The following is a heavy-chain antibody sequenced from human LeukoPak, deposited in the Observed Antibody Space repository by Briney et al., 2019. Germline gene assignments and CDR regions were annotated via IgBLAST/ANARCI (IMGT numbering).Heavy chain of an antibody. V-gene: IGHV1-24*01. D-gene: IGHD3-10*01. CDR2: FDPEDGET. J-gene: IGHJ4*02. CDR3: ATGHPKEWFGEMVGY. CDR1: GYTLTELS. Sequence: ASVKVSCKVSGYTLTELSMHWVRQAPGKGLDWMGGFDPEDGETIYAQKFQGRVTMTEDTSTDTAYMELSSLRSEDTAVYYCATGHPKEWFGEMVGYWGQGTLVTVSS.